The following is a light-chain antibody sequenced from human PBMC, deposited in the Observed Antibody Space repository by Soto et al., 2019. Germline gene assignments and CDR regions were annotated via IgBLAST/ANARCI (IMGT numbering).Light chain of an antibody. V-gene: IGKV3-15*01. Sequence: EIVMTQSPVTLSVSPGERATLSCRASHSVSSSYLAWYQQKPGQGPRLLIYGASTRATGIPARFSGSGSGTEFTLTISSLQSEDFAVYYCQQYNNWPLTFGRGTKVDNK. CDR2: GAS. CDR3: QQYNNWPLT. CDR1: HSVSSSY. J-gene: IGKJ4*01.